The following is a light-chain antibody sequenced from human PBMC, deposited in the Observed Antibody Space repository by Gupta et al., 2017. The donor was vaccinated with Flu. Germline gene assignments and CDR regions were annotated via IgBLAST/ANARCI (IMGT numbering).Light chain of an antibody. CDR3: MQALQTPCS. V-gene: IGKV2-28*01. Sequence: DIVMTQSPLSLPVTPGEPASISCRSSQSLLHSNGYNYLDWYLQKPGQSPQLLIYLGSNRASGVPDRFSDSGSGTDFTLKISRVEAEDVGVYYCMQALQTPCSFGQGTKLEIK. CDR1: QSLLHSNGYNY. J-gene: IGKJ2*04. CDR2: LGS.